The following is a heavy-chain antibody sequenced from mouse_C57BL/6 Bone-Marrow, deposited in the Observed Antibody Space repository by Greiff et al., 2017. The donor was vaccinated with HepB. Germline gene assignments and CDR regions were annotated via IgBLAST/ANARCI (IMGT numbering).Heavy chain of an antibody. CDR3: TTFFFSSPYYFDY. D-gene: IGHD1-3*01. CDR1: GFNIKDDY. Sequence: EVQLQQSGAELVRPGASVKLSCTASGFNIKDDYMHWVKQRPEQGLEWIGWIDPENGDTEYASKFQGKATITADTSSNTAYLQLSSLTSEDTAVYYCTTFFFSSPYYFDYWGQGTTLTVSS. CDR2: IDPENGDT. J-gene: IGHJ2*01. V-gene: IGHV14-4*01.